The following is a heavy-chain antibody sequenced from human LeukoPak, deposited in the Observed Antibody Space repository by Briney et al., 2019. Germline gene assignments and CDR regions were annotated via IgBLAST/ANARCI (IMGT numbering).Heavy chain of an antibody. CDR3: TTDSSPYPTQNDYGGNQPGTSDYFDY. CDR1: GFTFSNAW. D-gene: IGHD4-23*01. V-gene: IGHV3-15*01. CDR2: IKSRTDGGTT. J-gene: IGHJ4*02. Sequence: GGSLRLSCAASGFTFSNAWMSWVRQAPGKGLEWVGRIKSRTDGGTTDYAAPVKGRFTISRDDSKNTLYLQMNSLKTEDTAVYYCTTDSSPYPTQNDYGGNQPGTSDYFDYWGQGTLVTVSS.